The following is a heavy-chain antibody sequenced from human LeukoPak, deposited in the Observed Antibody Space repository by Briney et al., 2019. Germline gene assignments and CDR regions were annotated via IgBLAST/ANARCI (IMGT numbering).Heavy chain of an antibody. D-gene: IGHD5-12*01. J-gene: IGHJ4*02. CDR2: ISYDGSNK. CDR1: GFTFSIYG. CDR3: AKDLLSGYEMVDY. Sequence: GGSLRLSCAASGFTFSIYGMHWVRHAPGKGLEWVAVISYDGSNKYYADSVKGRFTISRDNSKNTLYLQMNSLRAEDTAVYYCAKDLLSGYEMVDYWGQGTLVTVSS. V-gene: IGHV3-30*18.